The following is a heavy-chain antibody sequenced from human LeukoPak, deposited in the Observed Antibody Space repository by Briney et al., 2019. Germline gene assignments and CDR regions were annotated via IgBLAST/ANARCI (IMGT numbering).Heavy chain of an antibody. V-gene: IGHV4-59*01. CDR2: IYDSGST. Sequence: SETLSLSCTVSVFSFSSYNWIWLRQPPGKGLEWIGYIYDSGSTNYNPSLKSRVSISVDTSKSQFSLNLTSVTAADTAVYYCARVSIGGGHWYFDLWRRGTLVTVSS. D-gene: IGHD3-16*01. CDR3: ARVSIGGGHWYFDL. CDR1: VFSFSSYN. J-gene: IGHJ2*01.